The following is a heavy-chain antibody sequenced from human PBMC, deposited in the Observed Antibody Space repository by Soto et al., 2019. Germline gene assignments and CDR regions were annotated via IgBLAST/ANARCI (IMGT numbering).Heavy chain of an antibody. J-gene: IGHJ1*01. CDR3: ATRPSFSSVGHEGCLQL. CDR2: IKSKTDGGTT. V-gene: IGHV3-15*01. CDR1: GFTFSNAW. Sequence: EVQLLESGGGLVQPGGSLRLSCAASGFTFSNAWLSWVRQAPARGLDWVGRIKSKTDGGTTDYAAPVKGTFTISRDDSKNTLYLQINGLKYGDTAAYYCATRPSFSSVGHEGCLQLGGEGTLVTVSS. D-gene: IGHD5-18*01.